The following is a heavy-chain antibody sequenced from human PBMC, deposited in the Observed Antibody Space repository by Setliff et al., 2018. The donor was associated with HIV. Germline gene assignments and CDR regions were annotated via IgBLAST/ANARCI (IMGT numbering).Heavy chain of an antibody. V-gene: IGHV1-8*03. CDR1: GYTFTSYD. D-gene: IGHD2-2*01. CDR3: ARGRVQDIVVVPAAKGVRRGNWFDP. CDR2: MNPNSGNT. Sequence: GASVKVSCKASGYTFTSYDINWVRQATGQGLEWMGWMNPNSGNTDYAQKFQGRVTLSRNTSISTAYMELSSLRSEDTAGYYCARGRVQDIVVVPAAKGVRRGNWFDPWGQGTQVTVSS. J-gene: IGHJ5*02.